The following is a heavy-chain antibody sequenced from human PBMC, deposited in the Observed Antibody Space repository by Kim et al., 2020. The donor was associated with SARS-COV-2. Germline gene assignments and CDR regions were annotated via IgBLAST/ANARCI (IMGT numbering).Heavy chain of an antibody. J-gene: IGHJ5*02. V-gene: IGHV4-30-4*01. CDR3: ARQQINPYYYDSGGPWLVDP. CDR1: GGSISSGDYY. Sequence: SETLSLTCTVSGGSISSGDYYWSWIRQPPGKGLEWIGYIYYSGSTYYNPSLKSRVTISVDTSKNQFSLKLSSVTAADTAVYYCARQQINPYYYDSGGPWLVDPWGQGTLVTVSS. CDR2: IYYSGST. D-gene: IGHD3-22*01.